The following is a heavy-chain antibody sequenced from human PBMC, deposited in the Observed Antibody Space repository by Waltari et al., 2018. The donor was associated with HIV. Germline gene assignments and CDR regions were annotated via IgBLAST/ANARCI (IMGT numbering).Heavy chain of an antibody. J-gene: IGHJ4*02. CDR2: IYYSGST. V-gene: IGHV4-39*07. CDR3: ASIYDYGGNSRGGVVDY. CDR1: GGSISSSSYY. Sequence: QLQLQESGPGLVKPSETLSLTCTVSGGSISSSSYYWGWIRQPPGKGLEWIGSIYYSGSTYYNPSLKSRVTISVDTSKNQFSLKLSSVTAADTAVYYCASIYDYGGNSRGGVVDYWGQGTLVTVSS. D-gene: IGHD4-17*01.